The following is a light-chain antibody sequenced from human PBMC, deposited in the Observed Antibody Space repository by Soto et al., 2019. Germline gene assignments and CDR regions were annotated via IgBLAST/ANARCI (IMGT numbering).Light chain of an antibody. CDR2: GAS. CDR3: QHYGSSPPFT. V-gene: IGKV3-20*01. CDR1: QTVSSSY. J-gene: IGKJ2*01. Sequence: EVVLTQSPGTLSLSPGERATLSCRASQTVSSSYLAWYQQTPGQATRLLIYGASSRTTGIPDRFSGSGSGTDVTLPISRLEPEDFAVFYCQHYGSSPPFTFGQGTKLEI.